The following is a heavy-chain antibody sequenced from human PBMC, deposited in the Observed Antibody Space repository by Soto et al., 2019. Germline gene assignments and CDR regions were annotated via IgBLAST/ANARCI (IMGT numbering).Heavy chain of an antibody. CDR3: AKAQHSDIVVVVAAPLLYFQH. J-gene: IGHJ1*01. V-gene: IGHV3-23*01. Sequence: VGSLRLSCAASGFTFSSYAMSWVRQAPGKGLEWVSAISGSGGSTYYADSVKGRFTISRDNSKNTLYLQMNSLRAEDTAVYYCAKAQHSDIVVVVAAPLLYFQHWGQGTLVTVSS. CDR1: GFTFSSYA. D-gene: IGHD2-15*01. CDR2: ISGSGGST.